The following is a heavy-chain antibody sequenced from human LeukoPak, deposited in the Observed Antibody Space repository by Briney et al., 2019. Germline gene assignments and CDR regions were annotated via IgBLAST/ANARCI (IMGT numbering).Heavy chain of an antibody. J-gene: IGHJ4*02. CDR1: GGSFSGYY. D-gene: IGHD2-8*01. CDR3: ARGIMVYATIGY. V-gene: IGHV4-34*01. CDR2: INHSGST. Sequence: SETLSLTCAVYGGSFSGYYRRWVRQPPGKGLEWIGEINHSGSTNYNPSLKSRVAISVDTSKNQFSLKLSSVTAADAAVYYCARGIMVYATIGYWGQGTLVTVSS.